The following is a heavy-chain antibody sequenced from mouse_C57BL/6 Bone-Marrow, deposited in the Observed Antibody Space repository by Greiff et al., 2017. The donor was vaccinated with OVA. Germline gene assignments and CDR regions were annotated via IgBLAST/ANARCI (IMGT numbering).Heavy chain of an antibody. V-gene: IGHV1-55*01. D-gene: IGHD2-4*01. CDR2: IYPGSGSP. J-gene: IGHJ4*01. Sequence: VKLMESGAELVKPGASVKMSCKASGYTFTSYWITWVKQRPGQGLEWIGDIYPGSGSPNYNEKFKSKATLTVDTSSSTAYMQLSRLTSEDSAVYYCARTTMITTRRVRYAIDYWGQGTSVTGSS. CDR3: ARTTMITTRRVRYAIDY. CDR1: GYTFTSYW.